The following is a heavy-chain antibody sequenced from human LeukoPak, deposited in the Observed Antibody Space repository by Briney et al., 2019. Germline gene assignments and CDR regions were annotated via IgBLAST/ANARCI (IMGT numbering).Heavy chain of an antibody. D-gene: IGHD2-2*01. CDR1: GGTFSSYA. CDR2: IIPIFGTA. J-gene: IGHJ6*03. Sequence: GASVKVSCKASGGTFSSYAISWVRQAPGQGLEWMGGIIPIFGTANYAQKFQGRDTITADESTSTAYMELSSLRSEDTAVYYCARGPLFLVESSTTLGPAYYYYYMDVWGKGTTVTVSS. CDR3: ARGPLFLVESSTTLGPAYYYYYMDV. V-gene: IGHV1-69*13.